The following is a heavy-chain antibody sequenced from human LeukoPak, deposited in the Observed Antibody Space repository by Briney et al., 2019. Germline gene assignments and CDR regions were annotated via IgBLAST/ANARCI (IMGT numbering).Heavy chain of an antibody. Sequence: GESLKISCQGSGYRFTSYWIGWVRQMPGKGLEWMGIIYPGDSDTRYSPSFQCQVTISADKSISTAYLQWSSLKASDTAMYYCARPNYYDSSGYYYWGQGTLVTVSS. CDR3: ARPNYYDSSGYYY. D-gene: IGHD3-22*01. V-gene: IGHV5-51*01. CDR2: IYPGDSDT. J-gene: IGHJ4*02. CDR1: GYRFTSYW.